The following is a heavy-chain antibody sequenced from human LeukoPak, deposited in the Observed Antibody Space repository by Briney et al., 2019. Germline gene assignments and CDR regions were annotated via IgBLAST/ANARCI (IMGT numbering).Heavy chain of an antibody. Sequence: KSSETLSLTCSVSGGSISLYYWSWIRQPPGKGLEWIGSIFYSGTTNYNPSLKSRLSISVDTSKNQFSLKLSSVTAADTAVYYCARVDGRKDYWGQGTLVTVSS. J-gene: IGHJ4*02. CDR3: ARVDGRKDY. D-gene: IGHD4-23*01. CDR1: GGSISLYY. CDR2: IFYSGTT. V-gene: IGHV4-59*12.